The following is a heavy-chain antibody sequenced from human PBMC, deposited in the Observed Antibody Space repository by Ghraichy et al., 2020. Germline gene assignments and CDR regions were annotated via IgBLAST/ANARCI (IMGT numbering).Heavy chain of an antibody. D-gene: IGHD2-2*01. CDR3: AREDRTYCSSPNCSYLRY. Sequence: GGSLRLSCAASGFIVSSNYMSWVRQAPGKGLEWVSVISSGGSTYYADSVKGRFTISRDTSKNTIYLQMNSLRAEDTAVYYCAREDRTYCSSPNCSYLRYWGQGTLVTVSS. J-gene: IGHJ4*02. CDR1: GFIVSSNY. V-gene: IGHV3-53*01. CDR2: ISSGGST.